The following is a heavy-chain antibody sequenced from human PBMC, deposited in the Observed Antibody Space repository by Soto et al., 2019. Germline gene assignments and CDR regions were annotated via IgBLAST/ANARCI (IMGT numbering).Heavy chain of an antibody. D-gene: IGHD3-22*01. J-gene: IGHJ3*02. Sequence: SVKVSCKASGGTFSSYAISWVRQAPGQGLEWMGGIIPIFGTANYAQKFQGRVTITADESTSTAYMELSSLRSEDTAVYHCARDYLMGDYYDSSGRFDIWGQGTMVTVSS. CDR2: IIPIFGTA. CDR3: ARDYLMGDYYDSSGRFDI. V-gene: IGHV1-69*13. CDR1: GGTFSSYA.